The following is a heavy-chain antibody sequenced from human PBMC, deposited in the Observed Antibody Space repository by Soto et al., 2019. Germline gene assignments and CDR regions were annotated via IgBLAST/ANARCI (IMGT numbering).Heavy chain of an antibody. CDR3: ASHSSLRGYCISTSCYGYYYGMDV. D-gene: IGHD2-2*01. Sequence: GASVKVSCKASGGTFSSYAISWVRQAPGQGLEWMGGIIPIFGTADYAQKFQGRVTITADESTSTAYMELSSLRSEDTAVYYCASHSSLRGYCISTSCYGYYYGMDVWGQGTTVTVS. CDR2: IIPIFGTA. J-gene: IGHJ6*02. CDR1: GGTFSSYA. V-gene: IGHV1-69*13.